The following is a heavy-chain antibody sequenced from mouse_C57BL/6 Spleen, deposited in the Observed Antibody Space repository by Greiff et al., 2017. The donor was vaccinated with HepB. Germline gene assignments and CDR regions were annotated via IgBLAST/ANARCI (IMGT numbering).Heavy chain of an antibody. CDR3: ARLITTVYYYAMDY. D-gene: IGHD1-1*01. CDR1: GYTFTSYW. V-gene: IGHV1-72*01. Sequence: QVHVKQPGAELVKPGASVKLSCKASGYTFTSYWMHWVKQRPGRGLEWIGRIDPNSGGTKYNEKFKSKATLTVDKPSSTAYMQLSSLTSEDSAVYYCARLITTVYYYAMDYWGQGTSVTVSS. CDR2: IDPNSGGT. J-gene: IGHJ4*01.